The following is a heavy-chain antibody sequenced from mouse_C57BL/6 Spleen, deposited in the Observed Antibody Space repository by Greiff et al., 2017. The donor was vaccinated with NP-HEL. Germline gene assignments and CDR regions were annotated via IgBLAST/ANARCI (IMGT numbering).Heavy chain of an antibody. Sequence: QVQLKESGPGILQSSPTLSLTCSFSGFSLSTSGMGVSWIRQPSGKGLEWLAHIYWDDDKRYNPSLKSRLTISKDTSRNQVFLKITRVDTADTATYYCARGNWDWFAYWGQGTLVTVSA. D-gene: IGHD4-1*01. V-gene: IGHV8-12*01. J-gene: IGHJ3*01. CDR3: ARGNWDWFAY. CDR2: IYWDDDK. CDR1: GFSLSTSGMG.